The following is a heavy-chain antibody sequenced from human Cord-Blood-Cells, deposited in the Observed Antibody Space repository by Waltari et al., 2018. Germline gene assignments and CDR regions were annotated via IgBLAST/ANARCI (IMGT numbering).Heavy chain of an antibody. CDR3: AYYDFWSGHYYYYMDV. Sequence: QVQLVQSGAEVKKPGSSVKVSCKASGGTFSSYAINWVRQAPGQGLEWMGGIIPIFGTANYAQKFQGRVTITADKSTSTAYMELSSLRSEDTAVYYCAYYDFWSGHYYYYMDVWGKGTTVTVSS. CDR2: IIPIFGTA. J-gene: IGHJ6*03. CDR1: GGTFSSYA. D-gene: IGHD3-3*01. V-gene: IGHV1-69*06.